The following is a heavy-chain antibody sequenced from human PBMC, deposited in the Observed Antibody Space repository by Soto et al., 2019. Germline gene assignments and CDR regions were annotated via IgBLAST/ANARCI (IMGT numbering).Heavy chain of an antibody. CDR2: MNPNSGNT. J-gene: IGHJ6*02. V-gene: IGHV1-8*01. D-gene: IGHD3-10*01. CDR1: GYTFTSYD. Sequence: ASVKVSCKASGYTFTSYDINWVRQATGQGLEWMGWMNPNSGNTGYAQKFQGRVTMTRNTSISTAYMELSSLRSEDTAVYYCARGLRTPIWFGDPSPDYHYYYGMDVWGQGTTVTVPS. CDR3: ARGLRTPIWFGDPSPDYHYYYGMDV.